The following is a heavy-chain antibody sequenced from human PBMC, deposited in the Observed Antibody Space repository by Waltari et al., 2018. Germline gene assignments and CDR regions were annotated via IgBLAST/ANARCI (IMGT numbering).Heavy chain of an antibody. CDR2: ISVSGGNT. V-gene: IGHV3-23*01. D-gene: IGHD2-8*02. Sequence: EVQLLESGGGLVQPGGSLRLSCAASGFSFSKSARSWVRQAPGKGLEYVSAISVSGGNTYYADSVKGRFTVSRDNSKNTLFLQLNRLRAEDTATYYCASQVDFALVPVERHFDSWGQGTLVTVSP. CDR1: GFSFSKSA. J-gene: IGHJ4*02. CDR3: ASQVDFALVPVERHFDS.